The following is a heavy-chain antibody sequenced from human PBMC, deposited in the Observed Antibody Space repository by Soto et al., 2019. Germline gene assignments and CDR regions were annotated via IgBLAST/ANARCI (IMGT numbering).Heavy chain of an antibody. V-gene: IGHV1-69*06. D-gene: IGHD3-9*01. Sequence: ASVKVSFKASGGTFISYAISWVRQAPGQGLEWMGGIIPIFGTANYAQKFQGRVTITADKSTSTAYMELSSLRSEDTAVYYCARAAPLRYFDWSRMDVWGQGTTVTVSS. CDR2: IIPIFGTA. J-gene: IGHJ6*02. CDR1: GGTFISYA. CDR3: ARAAPLRYFDWSRMDV.